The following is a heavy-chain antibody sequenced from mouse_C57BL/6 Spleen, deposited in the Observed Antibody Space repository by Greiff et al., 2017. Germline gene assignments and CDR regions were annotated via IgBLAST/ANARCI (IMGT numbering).Heavy chain of an antibody. J-gene: IGHJ3*01. Sequence: QVHVKQSGAELVRPGTSVKVSCKASGYAFTNYLIEWVKQRPGQGLEWIGVINPGSGGTNYNEKFKGKATLTADKSSSTAYMQLSSLTSEDSAVYFCARRSSTMITAWFAYGGQGTLVTVSA. D-gene: IGHD2-4*01. CDR1: GYAFTNYL. CDR3: ARRSSTMITAWFAY. V-gene: IGHV1-54*01. CDR2: INPGSGGT.